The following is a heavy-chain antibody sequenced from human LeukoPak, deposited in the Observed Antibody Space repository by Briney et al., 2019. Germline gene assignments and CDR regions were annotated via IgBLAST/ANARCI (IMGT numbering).Heavy chain of an antibody. CDR1: GFTFSSYA. CDR2: IKQDGSEK. Sequence: GGSLRLSCAASGFTFSSYAMSWVRQAPGKGLEWVANIKQDGSEKYYVDSVKGRFTISRDNAKNSLYLQMNSLRAEDTAVYYCAGRPYSSSPFDYWGQGTLVTVSS. D-gene: IGHD6-13*01. V-gene: IGHV3-7*01. CDR3: AGRPYSSSPFDY. J-gene: IGHJ4*02.